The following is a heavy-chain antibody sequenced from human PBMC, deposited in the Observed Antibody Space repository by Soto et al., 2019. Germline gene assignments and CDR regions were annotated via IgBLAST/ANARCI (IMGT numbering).Heavy chain of an antibody. V-gene: IGHV5-51*01. CDR1: GYSFTSYW. CDR3: ARSSSPAVGSGHYGMGV. Sequence: PGESLKISCKGSGYSFTSYWIGWVRQMPGKGLEWMGIIYPGDSDTRYSPSFQGQVTISADKSISTAYLQWSSLKASDTAMYYCARSSSPAVGSGHYGMGVWGQGPTVTVSS. J-gene: IGHJ6*02. D-gene: IGHD3-10*01. CDR2: IYPGDSDT.